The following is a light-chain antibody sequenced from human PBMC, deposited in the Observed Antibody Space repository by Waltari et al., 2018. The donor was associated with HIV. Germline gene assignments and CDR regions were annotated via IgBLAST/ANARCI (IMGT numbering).Light chain of an antibody. CDR3: AAWDDSLWV. Sequence: QSVLTQPPPASGTPGQRVTISCSGSRSNIGSNYVYWYQQLPGTAPKLLIYRNNQRPSGVPDRFSGSKSGTSASLAISGLRSEDAADYYCAAWDDSLWVFGGGTKLTVL. CDR2: RNN. J-gene: IGLJ3*02. V-gene: IGLV1-47*01. CDR1: RSNIGSNY.